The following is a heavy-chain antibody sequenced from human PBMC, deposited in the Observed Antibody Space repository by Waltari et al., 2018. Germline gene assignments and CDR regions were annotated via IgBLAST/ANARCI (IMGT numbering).Heavy chain of an antibody. D-gene: IGHD3-22*01. CDR3: AKFYYYDSSGYYRD. CDR2: IYSGGST. CDR1: GFTFRSYA. J-gene: IGHJ4*02. V-gene: IGHV3-23*03. Sequence: EVQLLESGGGLVQPGGSLRLSCAASGFTFRSYAMRWVRQAPGKGLEWVSVIYSGGSTYYADSVKGRFIISRDNSKNTLYRQMNSLRAEDTAVYYCAKFYYYDSSGYYRDWGQGTLVTVSS.